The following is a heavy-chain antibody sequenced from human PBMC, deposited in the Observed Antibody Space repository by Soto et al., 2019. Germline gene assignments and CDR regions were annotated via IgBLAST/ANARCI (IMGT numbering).Heavy chain of an antibody. CDR3: ARSFARNGSVGGIFDP. V-gene: IGHV2-70*01. CDR1: GFSLNTGGMC. J-gene: IGHJ5*02. Sequence: SGPTLVNPTQTLRLTCTFSGFSLNTGGMCVSWIRQSPGKAPEWLALIDWDDDKNYSTSLKTRLTISKDTSKNQVVLIMTNMDPVDTATYYCARSFARNGSVGGIFDPWGQGTLVTVSS. D-gene: IGHD1-1*01. CDR2: IDWDDDK.